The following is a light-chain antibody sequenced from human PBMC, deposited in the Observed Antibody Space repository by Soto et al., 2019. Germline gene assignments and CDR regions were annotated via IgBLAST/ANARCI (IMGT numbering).Light chain of an antibody. CDR3: SSYADLNNLV. V-gene: IGLV2-8*01. J-gene: IGLJ2*01. Sequence: QSALTQPPSASGSPGQSVTISCTGTSSDVVSCDCFSWYQQHPGKAPKLMIYEVTKRPSGVPDRFSGSKSGGTACLTVSGLQAEDEADYYCSSYADLNNLVFGGGTKVTVL. CDR2: EVT. CDR1: SSDVVSCDC.